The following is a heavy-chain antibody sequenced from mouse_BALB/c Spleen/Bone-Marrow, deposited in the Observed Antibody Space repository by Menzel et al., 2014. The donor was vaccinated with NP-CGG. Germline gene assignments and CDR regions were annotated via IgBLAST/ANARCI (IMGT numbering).Heavy chain of an antibody. V-gene: IGHV1-28*01. Sequence: EVHLVESGPELMKPGASVKISCKASGYSFTSYYIHWVKQNHGKGLEWIGYIDPFNGVTIYNQKFKGKATLTADKSSSTAYMHLSSLTSGDSAVYYCARRVITTGPGFAYWGQGTLVTVSA. CDR1: GYSFTSYY. CDR2: IDPFNGVT. D-gene: IGHD2-4*01. J-gene: IGHJ3*01. CDR3: ARRVITTGPGFAY.